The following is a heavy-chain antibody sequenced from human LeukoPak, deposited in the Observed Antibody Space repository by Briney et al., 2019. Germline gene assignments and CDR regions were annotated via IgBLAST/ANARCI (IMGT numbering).Heavy chain of an antibody. D-gene: IGHD3-22*01. Sequence: PGGSLRLSXAASGFTFSSYAMSWVRQAPGQGLEWVSVISVSGDSTYYADSVKGRFTISRDNSKNTLYLQMNSLRAEDTVVYYCAKNRDSSSYYHDAFDFWGQGTMVTVST. CDR2: ISVSGDST. V-gene: IGHV3-23*01. J-gene: IGHJ3*01. CDR1: GFTFSSYA. CDR3: AKNRDSSSYYHDAFDF.